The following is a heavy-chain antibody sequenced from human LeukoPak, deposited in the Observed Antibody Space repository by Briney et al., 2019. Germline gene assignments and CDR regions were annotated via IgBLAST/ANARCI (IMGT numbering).Heavy chain of an antibody. D-gene: IGHD5-12*01. J-gene: IGHJ4*02. CDR1: GFTFSSYA. Sequence: PGGSLRLSCAASGFTFSSYAMSWVRQAPGKGLEWVSAISGSGGSTYYADSVKGRFTISRDNSKNTLYLQMNSLRAEDTAVYYCAEARAIMVATFFDYWGQGTLVTVSS. CDR3: AEARAIMVATFFDY. V-gene: IGHV3-23*01. CDR2: ISGSGGST.